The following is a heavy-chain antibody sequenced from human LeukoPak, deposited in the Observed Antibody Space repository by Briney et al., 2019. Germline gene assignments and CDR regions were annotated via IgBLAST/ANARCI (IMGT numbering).Heavy chain of an antibody. J-gene: IGHJ3*02. CDR1: GYIFTSYW. Sequence: GESLQISCKGSGYIFTSYWIGWVRQLPGKGLEWMGIIYPGDSDTRYSPSFQGQVTISADKSISTAYLQWSSLKASDTAMYYCARTDSSGYQWAYDAFDIWGQGTMVTVSS. CDR2: IYPGDSDT. D-gene: IGHD3-22*01. V-gene: IGHV5-51*01. CDR3: ARTDSSGYQWAYDAFDI.